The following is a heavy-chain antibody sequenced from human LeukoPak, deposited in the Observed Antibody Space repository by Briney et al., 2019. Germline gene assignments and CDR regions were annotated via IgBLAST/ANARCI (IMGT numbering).Heavy chain of an antibody. CDR2: MNPNSGNT. Sequence: ASVKVSCKVSGYTFTSYDINWVRQATGQGLEWMGWMNPNSGNTGYAQKFQGRVTMTRNTSISTAYMELSSLRSEDTAEYYCARGLRYTAMVKGEIKRFDYWGQGTLVTVSS. CDR3: ARGLRYTAMVKGEIKRFDY. V-gene: IGHV1-8*01. J-gene: IGHJ4*02. D-gene: IGHD5-18*01. CDR1: GYTFTSYD.